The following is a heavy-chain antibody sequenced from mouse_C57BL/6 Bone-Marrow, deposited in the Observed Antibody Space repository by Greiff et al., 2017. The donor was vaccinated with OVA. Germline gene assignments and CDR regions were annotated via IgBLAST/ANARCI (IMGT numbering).Heavy chain of an antibody. V-gene: IGHV5-12*01. D-gene: IGHD2-4*01. CDR3: ARHEGLRRGFAY. J-gene: IGHJ3*01. Sequence: EVKLEESGGGLVQPGGSLKLSCAASGFTFSDYYMYWVRQTPEKRLEWVAYISNGGGSTYYPDTVKGRFTISRDNAKNTLYLQMSRLKSEDTAMYYCARHEGLRRGFAYWGQGTLVTVSA. CDR2: ISNGGGST. CDR1: GFTFSDYY.